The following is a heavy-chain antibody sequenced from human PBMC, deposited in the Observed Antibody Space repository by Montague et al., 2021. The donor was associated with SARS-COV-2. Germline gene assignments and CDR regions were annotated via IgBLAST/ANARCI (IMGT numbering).Heavy chain of an antibody. V-gene: IGHV4-59*12. D-gene: IGHD6-25*01. CDR1: GSSITSYY. J-gene: IGHJ4*02. Sequence: SETLSLTCTVSGSSITSYYWSWIRQAPGKGLEWIAYIYSSGSASYNPSLRSRVTMSVDKSTYQFSLRLNSVTAADTAVYYCARVFRGQRLAFDFWGQGALVIVSS. CDR3: ARVFRGQRLAFDF. CDR2: IYSSGSA.